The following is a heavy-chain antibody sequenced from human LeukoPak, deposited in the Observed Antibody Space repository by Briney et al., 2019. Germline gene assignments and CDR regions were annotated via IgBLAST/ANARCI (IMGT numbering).Heavy chain of an antibody. CDR3: ARTYYNDNSGPIGSYYFDY. Sequence: ASVKVSCKASGYPFPDFYLHWVRQAPGQSLEWMGWINPNIGGTNYTQKFQGRVTMTTDTSVSTAYMEISRLRSDDTAIYFCARTYYNDNSGPIGSYYFDYWGQGTLVTVSS. D-gene: IGHD3-22*01. CDR2: INPNIGGT. J-gene: IGHJ4*02. CDR1: GYPFPDFY. V-gene: IGHV1-2*02.